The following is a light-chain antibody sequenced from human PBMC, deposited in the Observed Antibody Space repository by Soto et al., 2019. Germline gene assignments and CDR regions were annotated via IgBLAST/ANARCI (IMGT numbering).Light chain of an antibody. Sequence: RASQSVSSYLAWYQQKPGQAPRLLIYDASNRATGIPARFSGSGSGTDFSLIISSLEPEDFAVYYCQQRSNWPLTFGGGTRLEIK. CDR3: QQRSNWPLT. V-gene: IGKV3-11*01. CDR1: QSVSSY. J-gene: IGKJ5*01. CDR2: DAS.